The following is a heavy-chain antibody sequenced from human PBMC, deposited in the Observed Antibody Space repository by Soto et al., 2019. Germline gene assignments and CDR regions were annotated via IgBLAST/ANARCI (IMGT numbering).Heavy chain of an antibody. V-gene: IGHV4-34*01. CDR2: INHSGST. CDR1: GGSFSGYY. CDR3: ARCYGSGSSPYYMDV. D-gene: IGHD3-10*01. J-gene: IGHJ6*03. Sequence: QVQLQQWGAGLLKPWETLSLTCAVYGGSFSGYYWSWTRQPPGKGLEWIGEINHSGSTNYNPSLKSRVTISIDTSKNQFSLKLSSVTDADTAVYYCARCYGSGSSPYYMDVWGKGTTVTVS.